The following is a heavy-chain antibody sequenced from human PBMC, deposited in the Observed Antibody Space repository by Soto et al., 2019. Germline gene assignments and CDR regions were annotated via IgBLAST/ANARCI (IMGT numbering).Heavy chain of an antibody. CDR3: ARDDGDGLFDY. CDR2: ISSSSSYI. J-gene: IGHJ4*02. D-gene: IGHD3-3*01. Sequence: EVQLVESGGDLVKPGGSLRLSCAASGFTFSSYSMNWVRQALGKGLEWVSSISSSSSYIYYADSVKGRFTISRDNAKNSLYLQMNSLRAEDTAVYYCARDDGDGLFDYWGQGTLVTVSS. V-gene: IGHV3-21*01. CDR1: GFTFSSYS.